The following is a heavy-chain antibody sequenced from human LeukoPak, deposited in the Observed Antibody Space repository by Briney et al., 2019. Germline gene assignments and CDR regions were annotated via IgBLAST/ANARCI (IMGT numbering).Heavy chain of an antibody. Sequence: GGSLRLSCAASEFTFSSYWMSWVRQAPGKGLEWVANIKQDGGQIYYLDSVKGRFTVSRDNAKNSLYLQMNSLRAEDTAVYYCARASSGYYYGDYWGQGTLVTVSS. CDR2: IKQDGGQI. D-gene: IGHD3-22*01. V-gene: IGHV3-7*01. CDR3: ARASSGYYYGDY. J-gene: IGHJ4*02. CDR1: EFTFSSYW.